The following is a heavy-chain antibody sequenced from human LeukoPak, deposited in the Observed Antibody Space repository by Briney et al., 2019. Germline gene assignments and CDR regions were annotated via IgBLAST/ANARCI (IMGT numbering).Heavy chain of an antibody. V-gene: IGHV4-59*01. D-gene: IGHD2/OR15-2a*01. CDR3: ARFYTNWFDP. CDR1: GGSISSYY. J-gene: IGHJ5*02. CDR2: IYYSGST. Sequence: TSETLSLTCTVSGGSISSYYWSWIRQPPGKGLEWIGYIYYSGSTNYNPSLKSRVTMSVDTSKNQFSLKLSSVTAADTAVYYCARFYTNWFDPWGQGTLVTVSS.